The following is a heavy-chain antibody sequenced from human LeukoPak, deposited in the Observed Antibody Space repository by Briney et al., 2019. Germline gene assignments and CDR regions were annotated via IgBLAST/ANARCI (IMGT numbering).Heavy chain of an antibody. CDR3: ARDGTSTTMTSEPY. Sequence: GGSVRLSCAASGFTFSSSAMSWVRQAPGKGLEWVSAINPGGAYTYYADSVRARFTISRDNSENTLYMHMSSLRADDTAVYFCARDGTSTTMTSEPYWGQGALATVSS. D-gene: IGHD4-17*01. V-gene: IGHV3-23*01. CDR2: INPGGAYT. CDR1: GFTFSSSA. J-gene: IGHJ4*02.